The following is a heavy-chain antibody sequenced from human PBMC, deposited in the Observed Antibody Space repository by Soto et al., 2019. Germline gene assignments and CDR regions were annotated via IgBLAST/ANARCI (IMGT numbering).Heavy chain of an antibody. Sequence: QVQLVQSGAEVRKPGASVKVSCRPSGYTFNTYYLHWLRQAPGQALEWMGVIHPSGGGTTYAQKFLGRVPVTPYTSTTTVFMELSSLRSDDTAVYYCARGGHIAVVTASFDNWGQGPLVTVSS. CDR3: ARGGHIAVVTASFDN. CDR2: IHPSGGGT. D-gene: IGHD2-21*02. J-gene: IGHJ4*02. CDR1: GYTFNTYY. V-gene: IGHV1-46*02.